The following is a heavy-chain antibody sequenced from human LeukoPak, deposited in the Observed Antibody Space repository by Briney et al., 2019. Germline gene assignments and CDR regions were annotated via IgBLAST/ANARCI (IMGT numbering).Heavy chain of an antibody. CDR1: GFTFTSSA. CDR3: AAGGSGSYYIDY. V-gene: IGHV1-58*02. D-gene: IGHD1-26*01. Sequence: ASVKVSCKASGFTFTSSAMQWVRQARGQRLEWKGWIVVGSGNTNYAQKFQERVTITRDMSTSTAYMELSSLRSEDTAVYYCAAGGSGSYYIDYWGQGTLVTVSS. CDR2: IVVGSGNT. J-gene: IGHJ4*02.